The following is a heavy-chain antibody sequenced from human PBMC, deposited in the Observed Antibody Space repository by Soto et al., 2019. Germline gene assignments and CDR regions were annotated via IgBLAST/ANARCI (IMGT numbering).Heavy chain of an antibody. D-gene: IGHD3-22*01. CDR3: AGHFYDGSGFYYLGHAFDI. CDR1: GGSISSRNYY. J-gene: IGHJ3*02. V-gene: IGHV4-39*01. Sequence: XETLSLTCTVSGGSISSRNYYWGWIRQPPGKGLEWIGSIYYRGSTYYNPSLRSRITISVDTSKNQFSLKLSSVTAADTAVYYCAGHFYDGSGFYYLGHAFDIWGQGTMVTVSS. CDR2: IYYRGST.